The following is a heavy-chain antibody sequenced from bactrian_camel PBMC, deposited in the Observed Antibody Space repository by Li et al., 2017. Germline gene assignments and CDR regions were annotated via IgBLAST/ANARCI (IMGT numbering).Heavy chain of an antibody. D-gene: IGHD2*01. CDR1: GFTFTAYS. J-gene: IGHJ4*01. Sequence: VQLVESGGGLVQPGGSLRLSCAASGFTFTAYSMGWVRQAPGKGLEWVSSIRKDGSTTYYTDSVKGRFTISRDNAKNTLHLLMNSLKPEDTAVYYCATGLLPYCSGVYCYTQLNYWSQGTQVTVS. CDR2: IRKDGSTT. V-gene: IGHV3S31*01. CDR3: ATGLLPYCSGVYCYTQLNY.